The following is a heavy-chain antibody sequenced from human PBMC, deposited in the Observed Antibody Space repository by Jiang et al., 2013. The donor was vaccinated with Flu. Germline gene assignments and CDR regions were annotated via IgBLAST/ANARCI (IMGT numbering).Heavy chain of an antibody. D-gene: IGHD2-15*01. CDR2: IDWEDDK. CDR3: ARPRGFCSGGSRLSFES. J-gene: IGHJ4*02. Sequence: KPTQTLTLTCTFSGFSLSTSGMCVSWLRQPPGKALEWLALIDWEDDKYYNTSLKTRLTISKDTSRNHVVLTLTNMDPVDTATYYCARPRGFCSGGSRLSFESWGQGPWSPSPQ. V-gene: IGHV2-70*01. CDR1: GFSLSTSGMC.